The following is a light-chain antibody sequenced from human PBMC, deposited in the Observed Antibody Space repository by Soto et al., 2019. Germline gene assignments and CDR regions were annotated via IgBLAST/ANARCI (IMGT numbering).Light chain of an antibody. CDR1: QNIRSR. V-gene: IGKV1-5*01. Sequence: DFQMTQFRRTLCASVGQRVTITCRASQNIRSRLAWFQQKPGKAPKLLIYDASSLESGVPQRFSGSGSGTEFTLTISSLQTDDFSTYYCHQYHSYWTFGQGTKVDIK. CDR2: DAS. J-gene: IGKJ1*01. CDR3: HQYHSYWT.